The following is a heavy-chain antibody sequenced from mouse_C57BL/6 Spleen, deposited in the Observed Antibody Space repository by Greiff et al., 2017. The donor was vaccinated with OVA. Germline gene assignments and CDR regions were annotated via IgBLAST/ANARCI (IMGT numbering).Heavy chain of an antibody. V-gene: IGHV5-4*03. D-gene: IGHD2-1*01. CDR1: GFTFSSYA. CDR2: ISDGGSYT. CDR3: ARVYGNGFAY. J-gene: IGHJ3*01. Sequence: DVKLVESGGGLVKPGGSLKLSCAASGFTFSSYAMSWVRQTPEKRLEWVATISDGGSYTYYPDNVKGRFTISRDNAKNNLYLQMSHLKSEDTAMYYCARVYGNGFAYWGQGTLVTVSA.